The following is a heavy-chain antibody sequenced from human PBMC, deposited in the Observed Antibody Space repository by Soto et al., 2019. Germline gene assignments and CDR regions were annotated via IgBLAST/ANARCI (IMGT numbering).Heavy chain of an antibody. CDR3: ARLYDSSGYYDLDY. D-gene: IGHD3-22*01. Sequence: GASVKVSCKASGYTVSSYGINWVRQAPGQGLEWMGWISPHNGNTYIAQRFQGRVYMTTDTSTTTAYMELRSLQSEDTAVYYCARLYDSSGYYDLDYWGQGTLVTVSS. CDR2: ISPHNGNT. V-gene: IGHV1-18*01. J-gene: IGHJ4*02. CDR1: GYTVSSYG.